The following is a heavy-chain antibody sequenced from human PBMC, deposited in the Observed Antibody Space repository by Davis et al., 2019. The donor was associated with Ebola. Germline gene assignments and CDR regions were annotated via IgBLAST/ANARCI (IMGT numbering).Heavy chain of an antibody. CDR1: GFTFSSYA. CDR3: AKDKNYDFWSGYPHDAFDI. V-gene: IGHV3-23*01. D-gene: IGHD3-3*01. Sequence: PGGSLRLSCAASGFTFSSYAMSWVRQAPGKGLEWVSANSGSGGSTYYADSVKGRFTISRDNSKNTLYLQMNSLRAEDTAIYYCAKDKNYDFWSGYPHDAFDIWGQGTMVTVSS. CDR2: NSGSGGST. J-gene: IGHJ3*02.